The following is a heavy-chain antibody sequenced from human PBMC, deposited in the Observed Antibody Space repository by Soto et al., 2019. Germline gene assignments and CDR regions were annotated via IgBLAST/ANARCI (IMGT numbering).Heavy chain of an antibody. CDR2: IYYSGST. J-gene: IGHJ5*02. D-gene: IGHD3-22*01. CDR1: GGSISSSSYY. Sequence: SETLSLTCTVSGGSISSSSYYWGWIRQPPGKGLEWIGSIYYSGSTYYNPSLKSRVTISVDTSKNQFSLKLSSVTAADTAVYYCARPNGRDYYDSSGYLNWFDPWGQGTLVTVSS. V-gene: IGHV4-39*01. CDR3: ARPNGRDYYDSSGYLNWFDP.